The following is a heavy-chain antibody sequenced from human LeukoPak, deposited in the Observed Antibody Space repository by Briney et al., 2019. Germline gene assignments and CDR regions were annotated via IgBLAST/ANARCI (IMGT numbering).Heavy chain of an antibody. CDR1: GFSFRSYG. CDR3: AKGPGGLRSPYYYFTD. V-gene: IGHV3-30*18. J-gene: IGHJ4*02. Sequence: GGSLRLSCAASGFSFRSYGMHWVRQAPGKGLEWVAVISYDGSNKYYADSVKGRFTISRDNSKNTLYLQMNSLRAEDTAVYYCAKGPGGLRSPYYYFTDWGQGTLVTVSS. CDR2: ISYDGSNK. D-gene: IGHD2-21*01.